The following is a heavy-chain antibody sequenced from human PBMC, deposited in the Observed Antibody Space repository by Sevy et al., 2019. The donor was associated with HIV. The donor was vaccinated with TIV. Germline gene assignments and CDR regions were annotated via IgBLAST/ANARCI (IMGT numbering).Heavy chain of an antibody. CDR1: GFTFDDYG. CDR3: ARHLQYSSSSPLDY. J-gene: IGHJ4*02. Sequence: GGSLRLSCAASGFTFDDYGMSWVRQAPGNGLEWVSGINWNGGSTGYADSVKGRFTISRDNAKNSLYLQMNSLRAEDTALYHCARHLQYSSSSPLDYSGQGTLVTVSS. D-gene: IGHD6-6*01. CDR2: INWNGGST. V-gene: IGHV3-20*01.